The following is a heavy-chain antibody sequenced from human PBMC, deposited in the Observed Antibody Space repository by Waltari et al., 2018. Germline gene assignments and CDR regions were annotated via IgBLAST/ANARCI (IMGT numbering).Heavy chain of an antibody. D-gene: IGHD3-3*01. CDR1: GFSLSNARMG. CDR2: IFSNDEK. Sequence: QVTLKESGPVLVKPTETLTLTCTVSGFSLSNARMGVSWIRQPPEKALEWLAHIFSNDEKSYSTSLKSRLTISKDTSKSQVVLTMTNMDPVDTATYYCARIPTYYDFWSGYYPSWRRQNYYYYYMDVWGKGTTVTVSS. CDR3: ARIPTYYDFWSGYYPSWRRQNYYYYYMDV. V-gene: IGHV2-26*01. J-gene: IGHJ6*03.